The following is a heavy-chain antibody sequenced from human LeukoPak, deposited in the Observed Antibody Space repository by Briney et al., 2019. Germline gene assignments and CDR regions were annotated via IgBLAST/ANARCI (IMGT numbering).Heavy chain of an antibody. J-gene: IGHJ6*02. CDR1: GYTFTSYY. V-gene: IGHV1-46*01. CDR2: INPSGGST. CDR3: ARAANTYYYYYGMDV. Sequence: ASVKVSCKASGYTFTSYYMHWVRQAPGQGLEWMGIINPSGGSTSYAQKFQGRVTMTRDTSTSTVYMELSSLRSEDTAVYYCARAANTYYYYYGMDVWGQGTTATVSS.